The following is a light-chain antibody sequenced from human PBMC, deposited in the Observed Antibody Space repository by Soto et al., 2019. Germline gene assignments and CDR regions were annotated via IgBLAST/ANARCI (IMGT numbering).Light chain of an antibody. J-gene: IGKJ1*01. CDR1: QSVSSSY. Sequence: EIVLTQSPGTLSLSPGERASLSCRASQSVSSSYLAWYQQEPGQAPRLLIYGASSRATVIPDRFSGSGSGTDFTLTISRLEPEDFAVYYCQQYGSSPSWTFGQGTKVDIK. CDR2: GAS. CDR3: QQYGSSPSWT. V-gene: IGKV3-20*01.